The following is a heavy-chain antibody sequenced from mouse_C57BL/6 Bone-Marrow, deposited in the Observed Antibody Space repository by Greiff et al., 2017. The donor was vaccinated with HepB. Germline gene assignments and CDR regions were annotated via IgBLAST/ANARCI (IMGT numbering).Heavy chain of an antibody. CDR2: IDPENGDT. CDR3: TTDYYGNSLYAMDY. V-gene: IGHV14-4*01. J-gene: IGHJ4*01. D-gene: IGHD2-1*01. Sequence: EVQLQQSGAELVRPGASVKLSCTASGFNIKDDYMHWVKQRPEQGLEWIGWIDPENGDTEYASKFQGKATITADTSSNTAYLQLSSLTSEDTAVYYCTTDYYGNSLYAMDYWGQGTSVTVSS. CDR1: GFNIKDDY.